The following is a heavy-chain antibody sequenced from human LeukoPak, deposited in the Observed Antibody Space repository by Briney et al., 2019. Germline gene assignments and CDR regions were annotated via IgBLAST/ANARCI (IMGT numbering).Heavy chain of an antibody. J-gene: IGHJ4*02. CDR3: ARRCDYGSGSYCLDY. D-gene: IGHD3-10*01. CDR2: INHSGST. Sequence: PSETLSLTCAVYGGSFSGYYWSWIRQPPGKGLEWIGEINHSGSTNYNPSLKSRVTISVDTSKNQFSLKLSSVTAADTAVYYCARRCDYGSGSYCLDYWGQGTLVTVSS. V-gene: IGHV4-34*01. CDR1: GGSFSGYY.